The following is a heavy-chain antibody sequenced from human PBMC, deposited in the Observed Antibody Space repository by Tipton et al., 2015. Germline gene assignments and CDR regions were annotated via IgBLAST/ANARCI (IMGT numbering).Heavy chain of an antibody. CDR2: IYESGTT. CDR3: ARTFHDVWGRANWFDP. J-gene: IGHJ5*02. D-gene: IGHD3-3*01. Sequence: TLSLTCTVSGGSVTSGSYYWSWIRQPPGKDLEWIASIYESGTTYYNPSLKSRVIISVDTAKNQFSLKLSSVTAADTAVYYCARTFHDVWGRANWFDPWGQGTLVTVSS. V-gene: IGHV4-61*01. CDR1: GGSVTSGSYY.